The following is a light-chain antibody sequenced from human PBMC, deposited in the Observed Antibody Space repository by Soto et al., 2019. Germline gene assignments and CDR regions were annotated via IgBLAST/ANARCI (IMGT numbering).Light chain of an antibody. J-gene: IGKJ5*01. CDR3: QQYSNWPPIT. CDR2: SAS. CDR1: QSVASSY. Sequence: EVVLTQSPGTLSLSPGERVTLSCRASQSVASSYLAWYQQKPGRAPRLLFYSASSRATGIPDRFSGSGSGTDFTLTISRLEPEDFAVYYCQQYSNWPPITFGQGTRLEIK. V-gene: IGKV3-20*01.